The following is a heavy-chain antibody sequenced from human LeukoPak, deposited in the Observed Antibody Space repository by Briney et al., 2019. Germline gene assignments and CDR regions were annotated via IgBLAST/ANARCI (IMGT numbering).Heavy chain of an antibody. D-gene: IGHD4-17*01. CDR3: ARSRGGYGDYGSWFDP. CDR1: GYSIRSGYH. J-gene: IGHJ5*02. V-gene: IGHV4-59*01. CDR2: IHYTGST. Sequence: SETLSLTCSVSGYSIRSGYHWAWIRQPPGKGLEWIGYIHYTGSTKDNPSLKSRVTTSVDTSKNQFSLKLSSVTAADTAVYYCARSRGGYGDYGSWFDPWGQGILVSVSS.